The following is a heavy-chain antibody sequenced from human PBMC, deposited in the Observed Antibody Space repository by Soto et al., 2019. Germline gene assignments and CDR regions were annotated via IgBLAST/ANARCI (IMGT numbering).Heavy chain of an antibody. CDR2: IYYSGST. Sequence: ETLSLTCTVSGGSISSSSYYWGWIRQPPGKGLEWIGSIYYSGSTYYNPSLKSRVTISVDTSKNQFSLKLSSVTAADTAVYYCARTTVTRDYWGQGTLVTVSS. V-gene: IGHV4-39*01. CDR1: GGSISSSSYY. CDR3: ARTTVTRDY. J-gene: IGHJ4*02. D-gene: IGHD4-17*01.